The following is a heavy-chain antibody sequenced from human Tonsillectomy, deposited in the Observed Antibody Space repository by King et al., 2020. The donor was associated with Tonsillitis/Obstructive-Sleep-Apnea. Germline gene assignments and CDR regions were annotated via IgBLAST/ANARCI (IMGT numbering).Heavy chain of an antibody. D-gene: IGHD3-3*01. J-gene: IGHJ5*02. CDR3: ARDPVRTIFGVVNWFDP. CDR2: INPSGGST. Sequence: QLVQSGAEVKKPGASVKVSCKASGYTFTSYYMHWVRQAPGQGLEWMGIINPSGGSTSYAQKFQGRVTMTRDTSTSTVYMELSSLRSEDTAGYYCARDPVRTIFGVVNWFDPWGQGTLVTVSS. CDR1: GYTFTSYY. V-gene: IGHV1-46*01.